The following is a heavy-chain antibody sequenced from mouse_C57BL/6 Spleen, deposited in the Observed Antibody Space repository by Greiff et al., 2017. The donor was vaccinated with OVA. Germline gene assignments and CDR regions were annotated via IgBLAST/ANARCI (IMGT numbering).Heavy chain of an antibody. CDR2: IYPGDGDT. CDR3: ARSDYSNWFAY. V-gene: IGHV1-82*01. J-gene: IGHJ3*01. CDR1: GYAFSSSW. Sequence: VMLVESGPELVKPGASVKISCKASGYAFSSSWMNWVKQRPGKGLEWIGRIYPGDGDTNYNGKFKGKATLTADKSSSTAYMQLSSLTSEDSAVYFCARSDYSNWFAYWGQGTLVTVSA. D-gene: IGHD2-5*01.